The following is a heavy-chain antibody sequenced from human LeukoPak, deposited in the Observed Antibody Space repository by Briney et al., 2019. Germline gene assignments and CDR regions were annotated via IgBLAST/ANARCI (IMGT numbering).Heavy chain of an antibody. CDR3: AKAYYDSSGYSYYFDY. CDR1: GFTFSSYS. Sequence: GGSLRLYCAASGFTFSSYSMNWVRQAPGKGLEWVSSISSSSSYIYYADSVKGRFTISRDNAKNSLYLQMSSLRAEDTAVYYCAKAYYDSSGYSYYFDYWGQGTLVTVSS. V-gene: IGHV3-21*01. CDR2: ISSSSSYI. D-gene: IGHD3-22*01. J-gene: IGHJ4*02.